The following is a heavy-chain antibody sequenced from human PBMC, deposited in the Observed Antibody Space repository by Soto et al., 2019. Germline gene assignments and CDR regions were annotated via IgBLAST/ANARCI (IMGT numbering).Heavy chain of an antibody. D-gene: IGHD2-21*02. CDR2: IWYDGTKK. Sequence: PGGSLRLSCAASGFSFSNYGMHWVRQAPGKGPEWVAVIWYDGTKKYYADSAKGRFTISRDNSKNTLYLQMNSLRVEDTAVYYCARDYCGGDCSHIDYWGHGTLVTVSS. V-gene: IGHV3-33*01. J-gene: IGHJ4*01. CDR3: ARDYCGGDCSHIDY. CDR1: GFSFSNYG.